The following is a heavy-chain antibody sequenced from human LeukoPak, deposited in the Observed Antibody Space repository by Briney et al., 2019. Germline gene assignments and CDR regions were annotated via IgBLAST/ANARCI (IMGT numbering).Heavy chain of an antibody. CDR1: GFTFSSYA. D-gene: IGHD6-6*01. CDR2: ISGSGGST. J-gene: IGHJ4*02. V-gene: IGHV3-23*01. Sequence: GGSLRLSCAASGFTFSSYAMHWVRQAPGKGLEWVSAISGSGGSTYYADSVKGRFTISRDNSKNTLYLQMNSLRAEDTAVYYCAKGGWDSSSSPLNYWGQGTLVTVSS. CDR3: AKGGWDSSSSPLNY.